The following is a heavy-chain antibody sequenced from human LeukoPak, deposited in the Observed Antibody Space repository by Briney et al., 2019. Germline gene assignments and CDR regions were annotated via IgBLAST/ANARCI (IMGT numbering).Heavy chain of an antibody. V-gene: IGHV4-59*01. CDR1: GGSISSYY. J-gene: IGHJ6*03. Sequence: SETLSLTCTASGGSISSYYWNWIRQPPGKGLEWIGYISYSGSTNYNPSLKSRITISLDTSKHQFSLKLSSVTAADTALYYCARDLEDGYNYFNPIPRSYYMDVWGKGTTVTVSS. D-gene: IGHD5-24*01. CDR2: ISYSGST. CDR3: ARDLEDGYNYFNPIPRSYYMDV.